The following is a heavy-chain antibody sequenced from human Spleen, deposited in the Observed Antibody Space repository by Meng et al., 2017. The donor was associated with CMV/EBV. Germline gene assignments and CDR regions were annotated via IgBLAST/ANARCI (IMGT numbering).Heavy chain of an antibody. Sequence: ASVKVSCKASGYTFTGYYMNWVRQAPGQGLEWMGWVNANSGAKDYAQKFQGRVTMTRDTSISTAYMELSRLRSDDTAVYYCARTWGDYGGKGFDYWGQGTLVTVSS. J-gene: IGHJ4*02. CDR1: GYTFTGYY. CDR3: ARTWGDYGGKGFDY. CDR2: VNANSGAK. V-gene: IGHV1-2*02. D-gene: IGHD4-23*01.